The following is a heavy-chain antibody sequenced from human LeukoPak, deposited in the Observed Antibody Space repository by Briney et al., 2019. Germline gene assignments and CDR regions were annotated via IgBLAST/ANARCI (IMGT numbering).Heavy chain of an antibody. CDR1: GGTFSSYA. J-gene: IGHJ4*02. CDR3: ARPGVFGVEDYYFDY. V-gene: IGHV1-69*01. CDR2: IIPIFGTA. D-gene: IGHD3-3*01. Sequence: GASVKVSCKASGGTFSSYAISWVRQAPGQGLEWMVGIIPIFGTANYAQKFQGRVTITADESTSTAYMELSSLRSEDTAVYYCARPGVFGVEDYYFDYWGQGTLVTVSS.